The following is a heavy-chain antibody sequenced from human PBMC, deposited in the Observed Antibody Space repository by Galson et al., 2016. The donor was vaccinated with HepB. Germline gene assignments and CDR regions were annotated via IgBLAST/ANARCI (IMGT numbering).Heavy chain of an antibody. J-gene: IGHJ6*02. CDR3: ARDLWFGEYGMDV. CDR2: IYHSGST. V-gene: IGHV4-4*02. Sequence: SETLSLTCAVSGGSISSSNWWSWVRQPPGKGLEWIGEIYHSGSTNYNPSLRSRVTISVDKSKNQFSLKLSSVTAADTAVYYCARDLWFGEYGMDVWGQGTTFTVSS. D-gene: IGHD3-10*01. CDR1: GGSISSSNW.